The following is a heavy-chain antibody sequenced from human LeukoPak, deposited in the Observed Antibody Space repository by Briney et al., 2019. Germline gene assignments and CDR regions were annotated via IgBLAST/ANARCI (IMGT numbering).Heavy chain of an antibody. Sequence: GGSLRLSCAASGFTFDDYAMHWVRQAPGKGLEWVSGISWNSGSIGYADSVKGRLTISRDNAKNTLYLQMNSLRAEDTAVYYCARDLVVATGPDYWGQGALVTVSS. CDR1: GFTFDDYA. J-gene: IGHJ4*02. D-gene: IGHD5-12*01. V-gene: IGHV3-9*01. CDR2: ISWNSGSI. CDR3: ARDLVVATGPDY.